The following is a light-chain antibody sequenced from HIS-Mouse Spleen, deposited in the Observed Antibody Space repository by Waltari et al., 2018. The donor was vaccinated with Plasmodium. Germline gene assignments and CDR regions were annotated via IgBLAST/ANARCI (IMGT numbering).Light chain of an antibody. J-gene: IGKJ1*01. Sequence: EIVMTQSPATLSVSPGERATLSCRASQSVSRNLAWYQQKPGQAPRLLIYGASTRATVIPARFSGSGSGTEFTLTISSMQSEDFAVYYCQQYNNWPRGTFGQGTKVEIK. CDR1: QSVSRN. CDR2: GAS. CDR3: QQYNNWPRGT. V-gene: IGKV3-15*01.